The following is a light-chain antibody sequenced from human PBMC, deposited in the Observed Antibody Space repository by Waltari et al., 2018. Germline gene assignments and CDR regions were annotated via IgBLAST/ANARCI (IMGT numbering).Light chain of an antibody. J-gene: IGLJ2*01. V-gene: IGLV1-47*01. CDR1: CSNIGCNY. Sequence: QSVLTQPPSASGTPGQRVPISCSGRCSNIGCNYAFCYQHLPGTAPKLLIYRNNQRPSGVRDRFFGSKSGTSASLVISGLRSEDEAYYYCAAWDDSLSGCVVFGGGTKVTVL. CDR2: RNN. CDR3: AAWDDSLSGCVV.